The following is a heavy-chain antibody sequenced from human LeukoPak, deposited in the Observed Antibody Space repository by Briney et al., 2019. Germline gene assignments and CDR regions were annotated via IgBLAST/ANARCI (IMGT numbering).Heavy chain of an antibody. D-gene: IGHD3-9*01. CDR3: ARDPILRYFDWLPSRDNWFDP. Sequence: GGSLRLSWAAAGFTFSSYEMNLGRQAPGKGLEWVSYISSNGSTIYYADSVKGRFTIYRDNTKKSLYLKMNSLRAEDTAVYYCARDPILRYFDWLPSRDNWFDPWGQGTLVTVSS. CDR2: ISSNGSTI. V-gene: IGHV3-48*03. J-gene: IGHJ5*02. CDR1: GFTFSSYE.